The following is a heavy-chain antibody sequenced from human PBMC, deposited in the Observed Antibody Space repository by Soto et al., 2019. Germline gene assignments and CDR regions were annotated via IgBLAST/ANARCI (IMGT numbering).Heavy chain of an antibody. D-gene: IGHD1-7*01. CDR1: GFTFSGSA. CDR3: TRSVTGTTAHFDY. V-gene: IGHV3-73*02. Sequence: EVQLVESGGGLVQPRGSLKLSCAASGFTFSGSAMHWVRQASGKGLEWVGRMRSKANNYATAYAASVKGRFTISRDDSKNTAYLQMNSLKTEDTAVYYCTRSVTGTTAHFDYWGQGTLVTVSS. CDR2: MRSKANNYAT. J-gene: IGHJ4*02.